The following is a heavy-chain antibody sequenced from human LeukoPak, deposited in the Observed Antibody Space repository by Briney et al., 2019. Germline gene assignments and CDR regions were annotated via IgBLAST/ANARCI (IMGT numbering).Heavy chain of an antibody. J-gene: IGHJ3*02. D-gene: IGHD6-19*01. CDR1: GYTFTGYY. CDR2: INPNSGGT. CDR3: ARERGYSSGWYDAFDI. Sequence: ASVKVSCKASGYTFTGYYMHWVRQAPGQGLEWMGWINPNSGGTNYAQKLQGRVTMTTDTSTSTAYMELRSLRSDDTAVYHCARERGYSSGWYDAFDIWGQGTMVTVSS. V-gene: IGHV1-2*02.